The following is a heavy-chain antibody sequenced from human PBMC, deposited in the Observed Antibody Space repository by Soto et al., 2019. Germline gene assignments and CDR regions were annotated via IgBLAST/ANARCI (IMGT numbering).Heavy chain of an antibody. CDR3: ARHLIAGEANRPYYFDY. V-gene: IGHV4-39*01. CDR1: DGSISSSSYY. CDR2: IYYSGST. D-gene: IGHD6-13*01. J-gene: IGHJ4*02. Sequence: SETLSLTCTVSDGSISSSSYYWGWIRQPPGKGLEWIGSIYYSGSTYYNPSLKSRVTISVDTSKNQFSLKLSSVTAADTAVYYCARHLIAGEANRPYYFDYWGQGTLVTVSS.